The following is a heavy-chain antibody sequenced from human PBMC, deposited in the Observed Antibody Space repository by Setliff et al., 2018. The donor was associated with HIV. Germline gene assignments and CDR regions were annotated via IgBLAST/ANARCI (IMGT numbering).Heavy chain of an antibody. J-gene: IGHJ4*02. CDR1: GYTFTTYG. CDR2: ISTYSDAT. Sequence: ASVKVSCKPSGYTFTTYGLSWVRQAPGQGLEWMGWISTYSDATRYAQNLQGRVTMTTDASVSTAYMELRSLTLDDTAIYYCLLRRTYTALDSYYSFDYWGQGTLVTVSS. CDR3: LLRRTYTALDSYYSFDY. V-gene: IGHV1-18*01. D-gene: IGHD1-26*01.